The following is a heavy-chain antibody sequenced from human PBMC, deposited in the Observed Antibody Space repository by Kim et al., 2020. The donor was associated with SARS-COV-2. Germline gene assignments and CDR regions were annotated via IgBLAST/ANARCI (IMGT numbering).Heavy chain of an antibody. J-gene: IGHJ4*02. CDR2: IYYSGST. V-gene: IGHV4-39*07. D-gene: IGHD5-18*01. CDR1: GGSISSSSYY. CDR3: AREGYSYGYSRGDFGY. Sequence: SETLSLTCTVSGGSISSSSYYWGWIRQPPGKGLEWIGSIYYSGSTYYNPSLKSRVTISVDTSKNQFSLKLSSVTAADTAVYYCAREGYSYGYSRGDFGYWGQGTLVTVSS.